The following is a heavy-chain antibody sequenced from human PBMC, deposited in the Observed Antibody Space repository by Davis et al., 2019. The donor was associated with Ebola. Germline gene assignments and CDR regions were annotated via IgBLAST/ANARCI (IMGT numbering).Heavy chain of an antibody. D-gene: IGHD6-13*01. CDR2: IIPIFGTA. CDR3: ARPAESGSIVAAGTFDY. Sequence: VKVSCKASGGTFSTYAINWVRQAPGQGLEWMGGIIPIFGTANYAQKFQGRVTITADESTSTAYMELSSLRSEDTAVYYCARPAESGSIVAAGTFDYWGQGTLVTVSS. J-gene: IGHJ4*02. CDR1: GGTFSTYA. V-gene: IGHV1-69*01.